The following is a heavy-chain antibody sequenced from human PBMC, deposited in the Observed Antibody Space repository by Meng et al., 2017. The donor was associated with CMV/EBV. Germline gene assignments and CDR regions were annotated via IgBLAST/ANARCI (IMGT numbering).Heavy chain of an antibody. CDR3: ARDGGYCTGTTCYLDY. CDR2: VSVGGETT. CDR1: GFTFSSYA. J-gene: IGHJ4*02. V-gene: IGHV3-23*01. Sequence: SGFTFSSYALSWVRQAPGKGLEWVSAVSVGGETTYYADSVKGRFTISRDNSKNTVFLQMNSLRAEDTAVYYCARDGGYCTGTTCYLDYWGQGSLVTVSS. D-gene: IGHD2-2*01.